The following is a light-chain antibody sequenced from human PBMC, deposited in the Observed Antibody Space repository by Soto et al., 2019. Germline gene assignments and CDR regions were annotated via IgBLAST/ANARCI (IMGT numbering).Light chain of an antibody. CDR3: QQYGSSPPT. J-gene: IGKJ1*01. CDR1: QSVSSN. V-gene: IGKV3-20*01. Sequence: EMVMTQSPATLSVSPGERATLSCRASQSVSSNLAWYQQKPGQAPRLLIYGASTTATGIPASFSGSGYGTDFTLSINRLEPEDFAVYYCQQYGSSPPTCGQGTKVDIK. CDR2: GAS.